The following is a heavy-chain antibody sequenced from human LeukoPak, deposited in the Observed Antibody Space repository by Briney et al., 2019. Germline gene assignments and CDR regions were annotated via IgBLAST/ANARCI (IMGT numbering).Heavy chain of an antibody. CDR3: ARNPHPSNYGMDV. CDR2: ITTYNGNT. CDR1: GYTFTSYG. Sequence: ASVKVSCKASGYTFTSYGISWVRQAPGQGLEWMGWITTYNGNTNCAQKLQGRVTMTTDTSTSTAYMELRSLRSDDTAVYYCARNPHPSNYGMDVWGQGTTVTVSS. V-gene: IGHV1-18*01. J-gene: IGHJ6*02.